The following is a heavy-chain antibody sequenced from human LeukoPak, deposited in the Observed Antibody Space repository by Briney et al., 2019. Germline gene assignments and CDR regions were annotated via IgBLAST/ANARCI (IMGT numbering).Heavy chain of an antibody. CDR2: IDTGNGNT. CDR3: ARGVGYNYGLYYYYGMDV. CDR1: GYTFTSHV. Sequence: APVKVSCKASGYTFTSHVMHWVRQAPGHRLEWMGWIDTGNGNTKYSQKFQGRVTITRDTSASTAYMELSSPRSEDTAVYYCARGVGYNYGLYYYYGMDVWGQGTTVTVSS. V-gene: IGHV1-3*04. D-gene: IGHD5-18*01. J-gene: IGHJ6*02.